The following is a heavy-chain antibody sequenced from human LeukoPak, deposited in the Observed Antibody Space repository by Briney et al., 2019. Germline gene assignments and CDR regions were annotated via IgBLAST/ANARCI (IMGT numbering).Heavy chain of an antibody. CDR3: VTSWNRQQRDY. V-gene: IGHV4-34*01. J-gene: IGHJ4*02. CDR2: INHSGST. D-gene: IGHD1-1*01. Sequence: NPSETLSLTCAVYGGSFSGYYWSWIRQPPGKGLEWIGEINHSGSTNYNPSLKSRVTISVDTSKNQFSLKLSSVTAADTAVYYCVTSWNRQQRDYWGQGILVTVSS. CDR1: GGSFSGYY.